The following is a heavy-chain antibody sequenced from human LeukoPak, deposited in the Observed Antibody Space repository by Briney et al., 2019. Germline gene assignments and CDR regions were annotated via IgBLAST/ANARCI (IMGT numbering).Heavy chain of an antibody. D-gene: IGHD3-22*01. J-gene: IGHJ4*02. CDR3: AKDRVKDYYDSSGCVDY. V-gene: IGHV3-23*01. CDR2: ISGSGGST. Sequence: GGSLRLSCAASGFTFSSYWMHWVRQAPGKGLEWVSAISGSGGSTYYADSVKGRFTISRDNSKNTLYLQMNSLRAEDTAVYYCAKDRVKDYYDSSGCVDYWGQGTLVTVSS. CDR1: GFTFSSYW.